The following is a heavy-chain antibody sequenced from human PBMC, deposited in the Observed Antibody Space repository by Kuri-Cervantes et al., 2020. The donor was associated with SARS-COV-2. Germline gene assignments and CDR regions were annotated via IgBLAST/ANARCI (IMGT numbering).Heavy chain of an antibody. CDR2: ISYDGSNK. J-gene: IGHJ4*02. CDR3: ARVDPTMTPDY. D-gene: IGHD3-22*01. V-gene: IGHV3-30-3*01. CDR1: GFTFSSYW. Sequence: GESLKISCAASGFTFSSYWMHWVRQAPGKGLEWVAVISYDGSNKYYADSVKGRFTISRDNSKNTLYLQMNSLRAEDTAVYYCARVDPTMTPDYWGQGTLVTVSS.